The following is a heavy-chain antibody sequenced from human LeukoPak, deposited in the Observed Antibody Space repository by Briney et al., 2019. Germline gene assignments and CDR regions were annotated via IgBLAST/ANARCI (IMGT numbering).Heavy chain of an antibody. D-gene: IGHD3-10*01. CDR1: GFTVSSNY. Sequence: GGSLRLSCAASGFTVSSNYMSWVRQAPGKGLEWVSAISGSGGSTYYADSVKGRFTISRDNSKNTLYLQMNSLRAEDTAVYYCAKHASYGSGSNDAFDIWGQGTMVTVSS. J-gene: IGHJ3*02. V-gene: IGHV3-23*01. CDR3: AKHASYGSGSNDAFDI. CDR2: ISGSGGST.